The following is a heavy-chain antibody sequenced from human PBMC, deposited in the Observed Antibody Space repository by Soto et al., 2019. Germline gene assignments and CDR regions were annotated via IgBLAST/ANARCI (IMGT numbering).Heavy chain of an antibody. Sequence: QVQLQQWGAGLLKPSETLSLTCAVYGGSFSGYYWSWIRQPPGKGLEWIGEINHSGSTNYNPSLKSRVTISVDTSKNQFSLKLSSVTAADTAVYYCARSLPYVPSYGDKRCYFDYWGQGTLVTVSS. V-gene: IGHV4-34*01. CDR3: ARSLPYVPSYGDKRCYFDY. CDR1: GGSFSGYY. D-gene: IGHD4-17*01. CDR2: INHSGST. J-gene: IGHJ4*02.